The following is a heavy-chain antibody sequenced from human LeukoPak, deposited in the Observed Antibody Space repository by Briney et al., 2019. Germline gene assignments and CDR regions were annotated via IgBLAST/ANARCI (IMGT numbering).Heavy chain of an antibody. Sequence: GGSLRLSCAASGFTFISYSINWVRQAPGKGLEWVSSISTNSHYIYYADSVKGRFTISRDNAKNSLYLQMHSLRAEDTAVYYCARGYYFDYWGQGTLVTVSP. CDR2: ISTNSHYI. J-gene: IGHJ4*02. V-gene: IGHV3-21*01. CDR3: ARGYYFDY. CDR1: GFTFISYS.